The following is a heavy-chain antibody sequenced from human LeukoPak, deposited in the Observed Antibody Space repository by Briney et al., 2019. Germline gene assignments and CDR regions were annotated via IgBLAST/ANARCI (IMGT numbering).Heavy chain of an antibody. V-gene: IGHV4-59*01. D-gene: IGHD2-2*01. CDR3: ARGERAYCSGSTCWGNWFDP. Sequence: KSSETLSLTCTVSGGSISSYYWSWIRQPPGKGLDWIASISYIGSTNYNPSLKGRITISVDTSENQFSLKLTSVTAADTAMYYCARGERAYCSGSTCWGNWFDPWGQGTLVTVSS. CDR1: GGSISSYY. J-gene: IGHJ5*02. CDR2: ISYIGST.